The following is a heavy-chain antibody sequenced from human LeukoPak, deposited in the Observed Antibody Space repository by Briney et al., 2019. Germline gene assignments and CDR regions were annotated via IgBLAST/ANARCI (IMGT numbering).Heavy chain of an antibody. CDR3: ARNRSRDAFDV. CDR1: GGSISSYY. CDR2: IYYSGST. V-gene: IGHV4-59*08. Sequence: PSETLSLTCTVSGGSISSYYWSWIRQFPGKGLEWIGYIYYSGSTNYNPSLKSRVTISVDTSKNQLSLKLSSVTAADTAVYYCARNRSRDAFDVWGQGTMVTVSS. J-gene: IGHJ3*01.